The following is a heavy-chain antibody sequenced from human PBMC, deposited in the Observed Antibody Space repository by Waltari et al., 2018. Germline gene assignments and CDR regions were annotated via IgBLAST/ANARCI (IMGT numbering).Heavy chain of an antibody. D-gene: IGHD3-22*01. Sequence: QVQLVQSGAEVKKPGSSVKVSCKASGGTFSSYTISWVRQAPGQGLEWMGRIIPILGIANDAQKFQGRGTITADKSTSTAYMELSSLRSEDTAVYYCARDLTYYYDSSVRAFDYWGQGTLVTVSS. CDR3: ARDLTYYYDSSVRAFDY. CDR1: GGTFSSYT. CDR2: IIPILGIA. J-gene: IGHJ4*02. V-gene: IGHV1-69*08.